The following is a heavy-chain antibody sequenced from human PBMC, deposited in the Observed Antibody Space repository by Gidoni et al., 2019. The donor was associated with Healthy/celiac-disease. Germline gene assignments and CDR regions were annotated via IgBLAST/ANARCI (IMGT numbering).Heavy chain of an antibody. Sequence: EVQLVESGGGLVQPGGSLRISCAASGFTFSSYDMHWVRQATGKGLEWVSAIGTAGDTYYPGSVKGRFTISRENAKNSLYLQMNSLRAGDTAVYYCARGRANEANFDYWGQGTLVTVSS. CDR1: GFTFSSYD. D-gene: IGHD1-1*01. CDR3: ARGRANEANFDY. V-gene: IGHV3-13*01. CDR2: IGTAGDT. J-gene: IGHJ4*02.